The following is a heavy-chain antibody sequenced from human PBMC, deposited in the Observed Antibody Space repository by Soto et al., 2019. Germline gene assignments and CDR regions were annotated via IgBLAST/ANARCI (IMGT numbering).Heavy chain of an antibody. J-gene: IGHJ4*02. CDR3: ARDWFGIDY. Sequence: QVQLVQSGAEVKKPGASVKVSCKASGYTFTSYGISWVRQAPGQGLEWMGWINPYNGNTNYAQKLQGRVTMTTDTSTNTSYMERRSLRSDVTAVYYCARDWFGIDYWGQGTLVTVSS. CDR2: INPYNGNT. D-gene: IGHD3-16*01. V-gene: IGHV1-18*01. CDR1: GYTFTSYG.